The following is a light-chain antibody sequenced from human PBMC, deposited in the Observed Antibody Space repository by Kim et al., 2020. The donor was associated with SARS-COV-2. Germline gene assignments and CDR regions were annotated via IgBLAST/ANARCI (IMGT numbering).Light chain of an antibody. CDR2: GKN. V-gene: IGLV3-19*01. CDR3: NSRDSSGNHLV. J-gene: IGLJ3*02. CDR1: SLRSYY. Sequence: SSELTQDPAVSVALGQTVRITCQGDSLRSYYASWYQQKPGQAPVLVISGKNNRPSGIPDRFSGSSSGNTASLTITGAQAEDEAEYYCNSRDSSGNHLVFG.